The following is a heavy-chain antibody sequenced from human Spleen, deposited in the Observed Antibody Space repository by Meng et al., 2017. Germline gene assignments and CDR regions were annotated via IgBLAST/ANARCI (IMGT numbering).Heavy chain of an antibody. V-gene: IGHV1-18*04. CDR3: ARVRYFDWFQAPDFDY. D-gene: IGHD3-9*01. Sequence: ASVNVSSKASGYTFTGYYMHWVRQAPGQGLEWTGWISAYNGNTNYAQKLQGRVTMTTDTSTSTAYMELRSLRSDDTAVYYCARVRYFDWFQAPDFDYWGQGTLVTVSS. CDR1: GYTFTGYY. CDR2: ISAYNGNT. J-gene: IGHJ4*02.